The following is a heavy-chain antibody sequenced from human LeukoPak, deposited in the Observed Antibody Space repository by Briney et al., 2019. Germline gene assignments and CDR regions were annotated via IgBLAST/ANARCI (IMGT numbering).Heavy chain of an antibody. D-gene: IGHD6-19*01. CDR1: GFTFSYYE. CDR2: IINAGRII. J-gene: IGHJ4*02. V-gene: IGHV3-48*03. CDR3: ASQPIALTVGGEFDY. Sequence: GSLILSCAVSGFTFSYYEMNWVRPPPRKGLEWVAYIINAGRIIYYRDSLKGRFTISRDNAKKSLHLQTKSLRAEDTAVYYCASQPIALTVGGEFDYWGQGTLVTVSS.